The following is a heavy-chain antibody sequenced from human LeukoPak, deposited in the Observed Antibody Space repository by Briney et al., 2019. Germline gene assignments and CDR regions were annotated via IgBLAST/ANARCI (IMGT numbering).Heavy chain of an antibody. J-gene: IGHJ4*02. V-gene: IGHV3-30-3*01. CDR2: ISYDGSNK. Sequence: GGSLRLSRAASGFTFSSYAMHWVRQAPGKGLEWVAVISYDGSNKYYADSVKGRFTISRDNSKNTLYLQMNSLRAEDTAVYYCARDRQTDTAMDHWGQGTLVTVSS. CDR1: GFTFSSYA. D-gene: IGHD5-18*01. CDR3: ARDRQTDTAMDH.